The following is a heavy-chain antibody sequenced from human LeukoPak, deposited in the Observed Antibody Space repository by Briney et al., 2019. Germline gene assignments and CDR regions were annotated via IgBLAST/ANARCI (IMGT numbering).Heavy chain of an antibody. CDR1: GFTFSSFG. Sequence: GGSLRLSCAASGFTFSSFGINWVRQAPGKGLEWVATIKDDGSEDYYLDSVKGRFTISRDNAKSSMWLQMSSLRAEDTAVYYCGRDQTPFYWGQGSLVTVSS. CDR2: IKDDGSED. V-gene: IGHV3-7*01. CDR3: GRDQTPFY. D-gene: IGHD2-15*01. J-gene: IGHJ4*02.